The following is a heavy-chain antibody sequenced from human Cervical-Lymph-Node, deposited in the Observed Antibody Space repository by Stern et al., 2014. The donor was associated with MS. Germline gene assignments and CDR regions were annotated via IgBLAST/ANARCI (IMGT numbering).Heavy chain of an antibody. J-gene: IGHJ4*02. CDR2: IIAYNDNT. CDR1: GYTFTSYG. V-gene: IGHV1-18*04. D-gene: IGHD3-22*01. Sequence: DQLVESGAEVKKPGASVRVSCKASGYTFTSYGISWVRQAPGQGLEWMGRIIAYNDNTNDAQKLQGRVTMTTDTSTSTAYMELRSLRSDDTAVYYCARATDSSYDYWGQGTLVTVSS. CDR3: ARATDSSYDY.